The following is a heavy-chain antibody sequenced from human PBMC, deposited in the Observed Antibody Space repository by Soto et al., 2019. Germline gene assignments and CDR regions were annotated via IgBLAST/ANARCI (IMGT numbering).Heavy chain of an antibody. CDR2: IIPIFGTA. CDR1: GGTFSSYA. J-gene: IGHJ6*02. CDR3: ARFDSGYEGYYYYGMDV. D-gene: IGHD5-12*01. Sequence: ASVKVSCKASGGTFSSYAISWVRQAPGQGLEWMEGIIPIFGTANYAQKFQGRVTITADKSTSTAYMELSSLRSEDTAVYYCARFDSGYEGYYYYGMDVWGQGTTVTVSS. V-gene: IGHV1-69*06.